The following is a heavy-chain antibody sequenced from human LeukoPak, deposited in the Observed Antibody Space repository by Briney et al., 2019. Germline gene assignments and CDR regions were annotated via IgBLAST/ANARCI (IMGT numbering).Heavy chain of an antibody. V-gene: IGHV1-69*04. CDR2: IIPILGIA. CDR3: ASSGFPSLSNWFDP. CDR1: GGTFSSYA. J-gene: IGHJ5*02. Sequence: ASVKVSCKASGGTFSSYAISWVRQAPGQGLEWLGRIIPILGIANYAQKFQGRVTITADKSTSTAYMELSSLRSEDTAVYYCASSGFPSLSNWFDPWGQGTLVTVSS. D-gene: IGHD3-10*01.